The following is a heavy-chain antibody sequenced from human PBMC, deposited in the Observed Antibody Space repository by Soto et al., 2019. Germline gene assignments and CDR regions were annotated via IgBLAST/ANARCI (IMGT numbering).Heavy chain of an antibody. Sequence: GGSLRLSCAASGFTFSSYWMSWVRQAPGKGLEWVANIKQDGSEKYYVDSVKGRFTISRDNAKNSLYLQMNSLRAEDTAVYYCASPYGDRLWYFDLWGRGTLVTVSS. CDR1: GFTFSSYW. V-gene: IGHV3-7*01. D-gene: IGHD4-17*01. CDR2: IKQDGSEK. J-gene: IGHJ2*01. CDR3: ASPYGDRLWYFDL.